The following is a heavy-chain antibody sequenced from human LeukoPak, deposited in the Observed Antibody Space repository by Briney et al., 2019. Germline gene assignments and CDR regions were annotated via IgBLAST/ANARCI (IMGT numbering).Heavy chain of an antibody. CDR3: AKDPELYYYDSSGYSGFNYFDY. D-gene: IGHD3-22*01. J-gene: IGHJ4*02. Sequence: GGSLRLSCAASVFTFSSYGMSWVRQAPGKGLEWVSTISGSGGSTYYADSVKGRFTVSRDNSKNTLYLQMNSLRAEDTAVYYCAKDPELYYYDSSGYSGFNYFDYWGQGTLVTVSS. CDR2: ISGSGGST. V-gene: IGHV3-23*01. CDR1: VFTFSSYG.